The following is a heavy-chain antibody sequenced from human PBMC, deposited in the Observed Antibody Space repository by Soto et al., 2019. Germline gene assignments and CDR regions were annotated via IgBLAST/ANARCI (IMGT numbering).Heavy chain of an antibody. V-gene: IGHV3-74*01. D-gene: IGHD1-1*01. CDR3: ATAGNSRFVN. J-gene: IGHJ4*01. CDR1: ACSFSTSW. CDR2: TNPDGRTI. Sequence: PVGSLRLSGAASACSFSTSWMRWVRQAPGEGLVWISRTNPDGRTINYADSVKGRFTISRDNAKSTLYLQMNILRVEYTAVYCCATAGNSRFVNLGLGTLVTVSS.